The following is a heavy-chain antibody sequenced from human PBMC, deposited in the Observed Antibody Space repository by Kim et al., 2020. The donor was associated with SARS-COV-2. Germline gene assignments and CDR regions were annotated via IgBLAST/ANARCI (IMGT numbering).Heavy chain of an antibody. J-gene: IGHJ4*02. CDR2: INHSGST. CDR1: GGSFSGYY. V-gene: IGHV4-34*01. Sequence: SETLSLTCAVYGGSFSGYYWSWIRQPPGKGLEWIGEINHSGSTNYNPSLKSRVTISVDTSKNQFSLKLSSVTAADTAVYYCARGKLRWPIDYWGQGTLVTVAS. D-gene: IGHD4-17*01. CDR3: ARGKLRWPIDY.